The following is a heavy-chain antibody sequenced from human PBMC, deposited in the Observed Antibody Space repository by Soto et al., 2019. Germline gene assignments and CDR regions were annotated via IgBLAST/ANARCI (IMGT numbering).Heavy chain of an antibody. CDR1: GFTFSSYS. Sequence: GGSLRLSCAASGFTFSSYSMNWVRQAPGKGLEWVSSISSSSSYIYYADSVKGRFTISRDDAKNSLYLQMNSLRAEDTAVYYCAKGRVSLTGSVWGQGTLVTVSS. J-gene: IGHJ4*02. V-gene: IGHV3-21*01. CDR3: AKGRVSLTGSV. D-gene: IGHD2-8*01. CDR2: ISSSSSYI.